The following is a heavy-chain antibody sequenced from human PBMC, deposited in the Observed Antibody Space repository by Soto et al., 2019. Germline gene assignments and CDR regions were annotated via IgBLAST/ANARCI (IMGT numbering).Heavy chain of an antibody. CDR3: AGDPDSHYIDSHASSYP. CDR2: IIPIIGII. Sequence: QVQLVQSGAEVKKPGSSVKVSCKASGGTFSTYTITWVRQAPGQGLEWMGRIIPIIGIINYVQKFQGRVTISADKFTGTAYMELTGLRSDDTAVYYCAGDPDSHYIDSHASSYPWGQGTLVTVSS. V-gene: IGHV1-69*08. J-gene: IGHJ5*02. CDR1: GGTFSTYT. D-gene: IGHD4-4*01.